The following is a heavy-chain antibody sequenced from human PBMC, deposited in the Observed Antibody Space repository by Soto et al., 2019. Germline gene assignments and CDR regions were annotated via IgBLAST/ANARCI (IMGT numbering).Heavy chain of an antibody. CDR3: ARDLGYCSSTSCRYYYYGMDV. CDR2: INPNSGGT. CDR1: GYTFTSYG. J-gene: IGHJ6*02. V-gene: IGHV1-2*04. D-gene: IGHD2-2*01. Sequence: ASVKVSCKASGYTFTSYGISWVRQAPGQGLEWMGWINPNSGGTNYAQKFQGWVTMTRDTSISTAYMELSRLRSDDTAVYYCARDLGYCSSTSCRYYYYGMDVWGQGTTVTVSS.